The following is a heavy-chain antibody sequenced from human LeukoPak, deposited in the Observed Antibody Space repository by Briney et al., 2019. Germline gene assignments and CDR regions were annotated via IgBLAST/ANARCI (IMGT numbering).Heavy chain of an antibody. CDR3: AKDHWVPGYSYGPGDFDY. CDR2: IRYDGSNK. V-gene: IGHV3-30*02. CDR1: GFTFSSYG. J-gene: IGHJ4*02. D-gene: IGHD5-18*01. Sequence: LSGGSLRLSCAASGFTFSSYGMHWVRQAPGKGLEWVAFIRYDGSNKYYADSVKGRFTISRDNSKNTLYLQMNSLRAEDTAVYYCAKDHWVPGYSYGPGDFDYWGQGTLVTVSS.